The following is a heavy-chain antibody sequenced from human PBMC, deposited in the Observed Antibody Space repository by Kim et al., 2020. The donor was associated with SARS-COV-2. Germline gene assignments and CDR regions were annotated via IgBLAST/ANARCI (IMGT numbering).Heavy chain of an antibody. J-gene: IGHJ4*02. V-gene: IGHV3-30*01. Sequence: YYADTVKGRFTLSRDNSKNTLYLQMHGLRAEYTAVYYCARARSGSYYDYWGQGTLVTVSS. CDR3: ARARSGSYYDY. D-gene: IGHD1-26*01.